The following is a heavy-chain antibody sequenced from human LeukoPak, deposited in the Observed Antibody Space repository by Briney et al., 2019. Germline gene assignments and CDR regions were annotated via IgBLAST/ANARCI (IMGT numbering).Heavy chain of an antibody. D-gene: IGHD3-22*01. CDR2: INHSGST. Sequence: PSETLSLTCAVYGGSFSGYHWSWIRQPPGKGLEWIGEINHSGSTNYNPSLKSRVTISLDTSKTHFSLTLSSLTAADTAVYYCARSPPGWYYDNSGQYYFDTWGQGALVTVSS. CDR3: ARSPPGWYYDNSGQYYFDT. CDR1: GGSFSGYH. V-gene: IGHV4-34*01. J-gene: IGHJ4*02.